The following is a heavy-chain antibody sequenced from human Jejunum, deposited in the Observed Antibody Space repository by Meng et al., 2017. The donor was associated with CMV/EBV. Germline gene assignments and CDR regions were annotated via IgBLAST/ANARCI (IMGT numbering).Heavy chain of an antibody. Sequence: QVQFVQSGAEVKKPGASVKISCKASGYTFTRDAAYWVRQAPGQGLEWMGWINGGDGDTKYSQKFQDRVTITRDISANTVYIELSSLRFEDTAVYYCARGVVGTGNWGQGTLVTVSS. D-gene: IGHD1-14*01. V-gene: IGHV1-3*01. J-gene: IGHJ1*01. CDR1: GYTFTRDA. CDR3: ARGVVGTGN. CDR2: INGGDGDT.